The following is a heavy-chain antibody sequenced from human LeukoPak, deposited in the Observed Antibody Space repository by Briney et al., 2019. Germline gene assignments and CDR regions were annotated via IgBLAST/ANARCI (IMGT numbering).Heavy chain of an antibody. Sequence: GGSLRLSCAASGFTFTDYWMHWVRQAPGKGLVWVSRVEIDATKAIYADSVRGRFTISRDNAKNSVTLQINNLRPEDTALYYCARGGRDHAFDIWGQGIMVTVSS. J-gene: IGHJ3*02. V-gene: IGHV3-74*01. CDR2: VEIDATKA. CDR1: GFTFTDYW. CDR3: ARGGRDHAFDI.